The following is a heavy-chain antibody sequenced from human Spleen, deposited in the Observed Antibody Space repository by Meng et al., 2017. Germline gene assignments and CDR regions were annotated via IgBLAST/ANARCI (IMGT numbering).Heavy chain of an antibody. D-gene: IGHD2-21*01. CDR1: GFTFSSYE. Sequence: GESLKISCAASGFTFSSYEMNWVRQAPGKGLEWVSGIGGSGDTTYYADSVKGRFTISRDNSKNTLYLQMNSLRAEDTAVYYCAKSLGPYSYYALDVWGQGTTVTVSS. V-gene: IGHV3-23*01. CDR2: IGGSGDTT. J-gene: IGHJ6*02. CDR3: AKSLGPYSYYALDV.